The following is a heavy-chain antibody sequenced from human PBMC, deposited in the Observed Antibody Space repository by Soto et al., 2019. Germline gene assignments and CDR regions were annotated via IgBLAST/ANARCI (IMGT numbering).Heavy chain of an antibody. Sequence: PSETLSLTCPVSGGCFSPNYWAWIRQPPGKGLEWIGYIYYAGTTSYNPSLKSRVTLSLETSKSQFSLRLTSVTASDTAVYYCARDTYGDYVGYFDPWGQG. CDR3: ARDTYGDYVGYFDP. CDR2: IYYAGTT. V-gene: IGHV4-59*08. D-gene: IGHD4-17*01. CDR1: GGCFSPNY. J-gene: IGHJ5*02.